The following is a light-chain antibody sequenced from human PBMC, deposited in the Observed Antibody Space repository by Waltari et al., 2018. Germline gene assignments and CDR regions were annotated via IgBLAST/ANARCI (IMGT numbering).Light chain of an antibody. CDR3: GEWDSSLTSVF. CDR1: RSNVGSNY. J-gene: IGLJ2*01. V-gene: IGLV1-51*01. CDR2: DND. Sequence: SVLTQPPSVSAAPGPTVSISCSGSRSNVGSNYVSWYQQLTGKVPKLLMYDNDQRPAGIPDRSSGCKSGPPANLGITRLQTGDEGEYYCGEWDSSLTSVFLGGGPKLTVL.